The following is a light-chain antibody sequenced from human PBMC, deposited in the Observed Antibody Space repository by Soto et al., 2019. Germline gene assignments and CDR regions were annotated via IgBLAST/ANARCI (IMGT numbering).Light chain of an antibody. CDR3: AAWDDSLDGWV. J-gene: IGLJ3*02. CDR1: RSNIGSNT. CDR2: SNN. V-gene: IGLV1-44*01. Sequence: QSVLTQPPSASGTPGQRVTISCSGSRSNIGSNTANWYQLLPGTAPKLLIYSNNQRPSGVPDRFSGSKSGTSASLGISGPQSEDEADYYCAAWDDSLDGWVFGGGTKLTVL.